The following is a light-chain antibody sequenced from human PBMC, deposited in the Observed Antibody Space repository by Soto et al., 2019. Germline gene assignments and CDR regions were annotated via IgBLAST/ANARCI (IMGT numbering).Light chain of an antibody. CDR3: QQYGSSPPFT. Sequence: EIVLTQSPGTLSLSPGESATLSCRASQTFSNTYLAWYQQKPGQAPRLLIYGASSRAPGIPDRVSGSGSGTDFTLTISRVEPEDVAVYYCQQYGSSPPFTFGQGTKLEIK. CDR2: GAS. J-gene: IGKJ2*01. V-gene: IGKV3-20*01. CDR1: QTFSNTY.